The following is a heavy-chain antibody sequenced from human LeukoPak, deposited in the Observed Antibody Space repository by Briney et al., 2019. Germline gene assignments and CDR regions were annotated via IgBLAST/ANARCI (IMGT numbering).Heavy chain of an antibody. D-gene: IGHD3-10*01. CDR2: IYYSGST. J-gene: IGHJ3*02. CDR3: ASRRGSFDAFDI. V-gene: IGHV4-39*01. CDR1: GGSFSGYY. Sequence: SETLSLTCAVYGGSFSGYYWGWIRQPPGKGLEWIGSIYYSGSTYYNPSLKSRVTISVDTSKNLFSLKLSSVTAADTAVYYCASRRGSFDAFDIWGQGTMVTVSS.